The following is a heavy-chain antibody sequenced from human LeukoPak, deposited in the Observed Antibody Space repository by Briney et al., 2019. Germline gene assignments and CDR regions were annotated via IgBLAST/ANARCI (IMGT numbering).Heavy chain of an antibody. D-gene: IGHD3-22*01. Sequence: GGSLRLSCAASGFTFSSYSMNWVRQAPGEGLEWVSSISSSSSYIYYADSVKGRFTISRDNAKNSLYLQMNSLRAEDTAVYYCARLAPITMIVGNAFDIWGQGTMVTVSS. CDR3: ARLAPITMIVGNAFDI. V-gene: IGHV3-21*01. J-gene: IGHJ3*02. CDR1: GFTFSSYS. CDR2: ISSSSSYI.